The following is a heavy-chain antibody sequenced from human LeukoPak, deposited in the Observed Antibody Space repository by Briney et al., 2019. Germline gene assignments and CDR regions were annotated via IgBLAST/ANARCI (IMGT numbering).Heavy chain of an antibody. CDR2: VYYTGNL. J-gene: IGHJ4*02. CDR1: GGSICKYH. Sequence: SETLSLTCPVSGGSICKYHFTRIRQPPGKRLEWIGYVYYTGNLNYNPSLERRVSLSIDTSKNQFSLSLSSVTAADTAVYYCARGSAPGTGPPSLDSWGQGTLVTVS. CDR3: ARGSAPGTGPPSLDS. D-gene: IGHD6-13*01. V-gene: IGHV4-59*01.